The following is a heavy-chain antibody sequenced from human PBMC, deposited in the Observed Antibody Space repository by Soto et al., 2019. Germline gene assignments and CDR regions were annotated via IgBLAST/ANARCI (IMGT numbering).Heavy chain of an antibody. CDR3: AKDPRGYTNNYGGPNWFHP. CDR1: GFTFSNFA. V-gene: IGHV3-23*01. CDR2: ITRNSDNK. J-gene: IGHJ5*02. D-gene: IGHD2-15*01. Sequence: GGSLRLSCAASGFTFSNFAMSWVRQAPGKGLEWISAITRNSDNKYYADSVMGRFTISRDNSKNTVYLQMNSLRAEDTAIYYCAKDPRGYTNNYGGPNWFHPWGQGTLVTVSS.